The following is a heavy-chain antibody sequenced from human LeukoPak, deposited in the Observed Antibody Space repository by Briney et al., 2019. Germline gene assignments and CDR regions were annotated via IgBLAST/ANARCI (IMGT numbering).Heavy chain of an antibody. CDR1: GYSISSGYY. CDR2: IYHSGST. Sequence: PSETLSLTCTVSGYSISSGYYWGWIRQPPGKGLEWIGSIYHSGSTYYNPSLKSRVTISVDTSKNQFSLKLSSVTAADTAVYYCARTRVWSGEPLDYWGQGTLVTVSS. CDR3: ARTRVWSGEPLDY. D-gene: IGHD3-10*01. V-gene: IGHV4-38-2*02. J-gene: IGHJ4*02.